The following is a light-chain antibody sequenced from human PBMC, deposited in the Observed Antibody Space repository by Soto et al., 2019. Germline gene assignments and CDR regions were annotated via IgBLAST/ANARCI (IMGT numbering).Light chain of an antibody. J-gene: IGKJ5*01. CDR3: QQANSFPIT. CDR1: QDVGKW. Sequence: DIQMTQSPSSLSASVGARGTITCRASQDVGKWLAWYQQKPGKAPTLLIHGASSLQSGVPSRYSGSGSGTDFTLTISSLQPEDFATYYCQQANSFPITFGQGTRLEIK. V-gene: IGKV1-12*01. CDR2: GAS.